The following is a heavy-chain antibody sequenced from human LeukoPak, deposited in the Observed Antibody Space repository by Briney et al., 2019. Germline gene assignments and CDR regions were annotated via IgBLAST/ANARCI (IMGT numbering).Heavy chain of an antibody. CDR1: GFTFISYG. Sequence: PGGSLRLSCAASGFTFISYGMHWVRQAPGKGLEWVAVISYDGSNKYYADSVKGRFTISRDNSKNTLYLQMNSLRAEDTAVYYCANAEGDSSGYYHGWFDPWGQGTLVTVSS. J-gene: IGHJ5*02. CDR2: ISYDGSNK. V-gene: IGHV3-30*18. D-gene: IGHD3-22*01. CDR3: ANAEGDSSGYYHGWFDP.